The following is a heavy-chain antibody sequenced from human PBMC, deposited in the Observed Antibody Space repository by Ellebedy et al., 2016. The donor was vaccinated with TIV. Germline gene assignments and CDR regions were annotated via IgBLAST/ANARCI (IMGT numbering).Heavy chain of an antibody. CDR2: IYSGGDT. CDR3: ARDSGRRRSWDNDY. D-gene: IGHD3-10*01. V-gene: IGHV3-53*01. J-gene: IGHJ4*02. Sequence: PGGSLRLSCAASGLSVSSSYMSWVRQAPGKGLEWVSTIYSGGDTDYAHSVKGRFTISRDNSRNTVSLQMNNLRAEDTAVYYCARDSGRRRSWDNDYWGQGTLVTVSS. CDR1: GLSVSSSY.